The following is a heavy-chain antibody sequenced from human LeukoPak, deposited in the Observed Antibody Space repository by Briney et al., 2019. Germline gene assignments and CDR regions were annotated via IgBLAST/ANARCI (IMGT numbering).Heavy chain of an antibody. J-gene: IGHJ4*02. CDR2: ITNSGDST. Sequence: GGSLRLSCAASGFTFSSYAMNWVRQAPGKGLEWVSTITNSGDSTYYADSVKGRFTISRDNSRNTLYLQMNSLRVEDTAIYYCAQGYDYWGQGSLVTVSS. V-gene: IGHV3-23*01. CDR1: GFTFSSYA. CDR3: AQGYDY.